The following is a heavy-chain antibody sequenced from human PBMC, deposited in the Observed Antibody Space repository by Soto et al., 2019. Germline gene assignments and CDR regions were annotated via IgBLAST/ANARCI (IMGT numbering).Heavy chain of an antibody. CDR3: ARDSGYHYDRFDY. CDR2: ISIGGITT. CDR1: GFTFSSYS. J-gene: IGHJ4*02. D-gene: IGHD3-22*01. Sequence: GGSLRLSCAASGFTFSSYSLDWVRQAPGKGLEWVSYISIGGITTKYADSVKGRFTISRDDAKNSLYLQMNSLRDEDTAVYYCARDSGYHYDRFDYWGQGTLVTVSS. V-gene: IGHV3-48*02.